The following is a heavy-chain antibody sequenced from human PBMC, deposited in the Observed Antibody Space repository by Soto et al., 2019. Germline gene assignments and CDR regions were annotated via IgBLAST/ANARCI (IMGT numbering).Heavy chain of an antibody. CDR2: IYYSGST. J-gene: IGHJ4*02. CDR3: ARQSGNYDFWSGYPPFFDY. D-gene: IGHD3-3*01. CDR1: GGSISSSSYY. V-gene: IGHV4-39*01. Sequence: SETLSLTCTVSGGSISSSSYYWGWIRQPPGKGLEWIGSIYYSGSTYYNPSLKSRVTISVDTSKNQFSLKLSSVTAADTAVYYCARQSGNYDFWSGYPPFFDYWGQGTLVTVSS.